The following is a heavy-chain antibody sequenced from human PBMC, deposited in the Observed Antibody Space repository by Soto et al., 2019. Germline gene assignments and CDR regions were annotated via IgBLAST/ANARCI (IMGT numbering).Heavy chain of an antibody. V-gene: IGHV4-59*08. J-gene: IGHJ3*02. CDR3: ARRPFSAAAGTGDAFDI. D-gene: IGHD6-13*01. CDR1: GGSISSYY. Sequence: SETLSLTCTVSGGSISSYYWSWLRQPPGRGLEWIGFIYYAGSTKYNPSLNSRVTISVDTSKNQFSLKLSSVTAADTAVYYCARRPFSAAAGTGDAFDIWGQGTMVTVSS. CDR2: IYYAGST.